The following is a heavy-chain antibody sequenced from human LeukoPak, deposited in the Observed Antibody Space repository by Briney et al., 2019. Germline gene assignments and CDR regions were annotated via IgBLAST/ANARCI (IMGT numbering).Heavy chain of an antibody. CDR2: INSDGSST. CDR1: GFTFSSYG. D-gene: IGHD5-12*01. CDR3: ASPYSGYGFLGFDY. Sequence: GGSLRLSCAASGFTFSSYGMHWVRQAPGKGLVWVSRINSDGSSTSYADSVKGRFTISRDNAKNTLYLQMNSLRAEDTAVYYCASPYSGYGFLGFDYWGQGTLVTVSS. J-gene: IGHJ4*02. V-gene: IGHV3-74*01.